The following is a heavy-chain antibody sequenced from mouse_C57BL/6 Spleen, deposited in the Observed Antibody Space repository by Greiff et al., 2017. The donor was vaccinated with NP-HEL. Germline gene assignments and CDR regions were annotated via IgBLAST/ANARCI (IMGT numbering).Heavy chain of an antibody. Sequence: VQLKESGPGLVKPSQSLSLTCSVTGYSITSGYYWNWIRQFPGNKLEWMGYISYDGSNNYNLSLKNRISITRDTSKNQFFLKLNSVTTEDTATYYCARAFYGRGYFDVWGTGTTVTVSS. CDR2: ISYDGSN. CDR3: ARAFYGRGYFDV. V-gene: IGHV3-6*01. J-gene: IGHJ1*03. CDR1: GYSITSGYY. D-gene: IGHD1-1*01.